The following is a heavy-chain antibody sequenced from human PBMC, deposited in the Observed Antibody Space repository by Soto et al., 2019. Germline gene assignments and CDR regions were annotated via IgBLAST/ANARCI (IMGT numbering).Heavy chain of an antibody. CDR3: ASTVVAARRGYYYYYMDV. J-gene: IGHJ6*03. Sequence: QVQLQESGPGLVKPSETLSLTCTVSGGSISSYYWSWIRQPPGKGLEWIGYIYYSGSTNYNPSLKSRVTISVDTSKNQFSLKLSSVTAADTAVYYCASTVVAARRGYYYYYMDVWGKGTTVTVSS. V-gene: IGHV4-59*08. CDR2: IYYSGST. CDR1: GGSISSYY. D-gene: IGHD2-15*01.